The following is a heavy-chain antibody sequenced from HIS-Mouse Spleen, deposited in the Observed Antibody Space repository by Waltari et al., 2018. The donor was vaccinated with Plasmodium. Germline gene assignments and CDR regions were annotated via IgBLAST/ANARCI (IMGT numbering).Heavy chain of an antibody. J-gene: IGHJ2*01. CDR1: GFTFSSYW. CDR2: IKQEGSEK. V-gene: IGHV3-7*01. CDR3: ASSWYWYFDL. D-gene: IGHD6-13*01. Sequence: EVQLVESGGGLVQPGGSLRLSCAASGFTFSSYWMSWVLTAPGKGREWVVKIKQEGSEKYDVYSLKGRFTISRDNAKNSLYLQMNSLRAEDTAVYYCASSWYWYFDLWGRGTLVTVSS.